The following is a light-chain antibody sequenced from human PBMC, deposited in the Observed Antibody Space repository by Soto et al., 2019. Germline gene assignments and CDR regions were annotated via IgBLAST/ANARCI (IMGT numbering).Light chain of an antibody. CDR3: CAYINRNTRV. V-gene: IGLV2-14*01. J-gene: IGLJ3*02. Sequence: QSALTQPASVSGSPGQSITISCTGTSSDVGGYDYVSWYQQHPGKAPKLMIYEVGNRPSGVSNRFSGSKSANTASLTISGLQAEDEADYYCCAYINRNTRVFGGGTKLTVL. CDR2: EVG. CDR1: SSDVGGYDY.